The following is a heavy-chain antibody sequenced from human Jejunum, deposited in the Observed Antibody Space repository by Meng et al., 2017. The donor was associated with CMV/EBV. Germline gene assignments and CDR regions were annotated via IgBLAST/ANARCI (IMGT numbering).Heavy chain of an antibody. CDR3: ARDLKGTTITTNGLYGMDV. CDR2: FNPNSPAS. Sequence: IDSYIFWVRQAPGHGLEWMRWFNPNSPASNHAQRFQGRVTMRRDTASSTVYMELSRLTSDDTAVYYCARDLKGTTITTNGLYGMDVWGQGTTVTVSS. J-gene: IGHJ6*02. CDR1: IDSY. D-gene: IGHD4-11*01. V-gene: IGHV1-2*02.